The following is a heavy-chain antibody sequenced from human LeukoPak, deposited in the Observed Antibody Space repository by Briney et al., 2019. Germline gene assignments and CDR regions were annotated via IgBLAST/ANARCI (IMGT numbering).Heavy chain of an antibody. CDR3: ARALGTAIVSGIGDY. D-gene: IGHD5-18*01. J-gene: IGHJ4*02. CDR1: GYTFTGYY. Sequence: ASVKVSCTASGYTFTGYYMHWVRQAPGQGLEWMGWINPNSGGTNYAQKFQGRVTMTRDRATSTAYMELSRLRSADTDVYYCARALGTAIVSGIGDYWGQGTLVTVSS. CDR2: INPNSGGT. V-gene: IGHV1-2*02.